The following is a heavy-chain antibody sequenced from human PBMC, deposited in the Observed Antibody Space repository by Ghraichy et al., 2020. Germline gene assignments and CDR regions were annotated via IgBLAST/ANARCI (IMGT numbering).Heavy chain of an antibody. Sequence: ASVKVSCKASGYTFTSYGISWVRQAPGQGLEWMGWISAYNGNTNYAQKLQGRVTMTTDTSTSTAYMELRSLRSDDTAVYYCARGPYYDILTGQVPLDPWGQGTLVTVSS. V-gene: IGHV1-18*01. J-gene: IGHJ5*02. CDR3: ARGPYYDILTGQVPLDP. D-gene: IGHD3-9*01. CDR1: GYTFTSYG. CDR2: ISAYNGNT.